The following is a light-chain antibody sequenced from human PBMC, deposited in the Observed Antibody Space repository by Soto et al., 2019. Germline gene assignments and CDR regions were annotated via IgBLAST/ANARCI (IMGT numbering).Light chain of an antibody. V-gene: IGKV4-1*01. CDR2: WAS. CDR1: QSVLYSSNNKNQ. Sequence: DIVMTQSPDSVAVSLGERATINCKSSQSVLYSSNNKNQLAWYQQKPGQPLKLLIYWASTRESGVPDRFSGSGSGTDFTLTISSLQAEDVAVYYCQQYYTTPLTFGGGTKVEI. J-gene: IGKJ4*01. CDR3: QQYYTTPLT.